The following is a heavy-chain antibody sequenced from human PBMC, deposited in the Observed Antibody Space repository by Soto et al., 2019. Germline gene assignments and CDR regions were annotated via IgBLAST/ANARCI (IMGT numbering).Heavy chain of an antibody. D-gene: IGHD3-3*01. CDR1: GGSISSSSYY. J-gene: IGHJ4*02. CDR2: IYYSGST. Sequence: SETLSLTCTVSGGSISSSSYYWGWIRQPPGKGLEWIGSIYYSGSTYYNPSLKSRVTISVDTSKNQFSLKLSSVTAADTAVYYCARHNYDFWSGYNHFDYWGQGTLVTVSS. V-gene: IGHV4-39*01. CDR3: ARHNYDFWSGYNHFDY.